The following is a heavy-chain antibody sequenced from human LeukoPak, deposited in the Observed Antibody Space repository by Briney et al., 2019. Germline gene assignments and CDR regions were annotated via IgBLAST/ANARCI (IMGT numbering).Heavy chain of an antibody. J-gene: IGHJ4*02. CDR2: INPGGGST. CDR3: ARGDIDY. V-gene: IGHV1-46*01. Sequence: ASVKVSCKAFGYTFASYYVHWVRQAPGQGLEWMGVINPGGGSTSYAQQFQGRVTMTRDTSTSTVYMELSSLRSEDTAVYYCARGDIDYWGQGTLVTVSS. CDR1: GYTFASYY.